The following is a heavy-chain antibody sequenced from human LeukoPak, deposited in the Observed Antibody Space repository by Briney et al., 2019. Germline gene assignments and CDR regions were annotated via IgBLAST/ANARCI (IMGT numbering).Heavy chain of an antibody. Sequence: SGPTLVNPTQTLTLTCSFSGFSLSTSGVGGGWIRQPPGKAMEWLALIYWDDDKRYSPSLKSRLTITKDTSKNQVVLTMTNMDPVDTATYFCGHSLHSGDDFDYRGQGTLVTVSS. CDR2: IYWDDDK. V-gene: IGHV2-5*02. CDR1: GFSLSTSGVG. J-gene: IGHJ4*02. CDR3: GHSLHSGDDFDY. D-gene: IGHD5-12*01.